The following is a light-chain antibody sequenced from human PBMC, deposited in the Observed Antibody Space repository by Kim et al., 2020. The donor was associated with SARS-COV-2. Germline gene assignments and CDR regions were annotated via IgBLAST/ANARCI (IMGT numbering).Light chain of an antibody. CDR2: RDS. Sequence: SYELTQPLSVSVALGQTARITCGGNNIGSKNVHWYQQKPGQAPVLVIYRDSNRPSGIPERFSGSNSGNTVTLTISRAQAVDEADYYCQVWDSSTWVFGGGTQLTVL. J-gene: IGLJ3*02. CDR1: NIGSKN. CDR3: QVWDSSTWV. V-gene: IGLV3-9*01.